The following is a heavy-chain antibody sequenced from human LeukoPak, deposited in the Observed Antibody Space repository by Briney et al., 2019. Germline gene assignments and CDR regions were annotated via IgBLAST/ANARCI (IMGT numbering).Heavy chain of an antibody. CDR1: GYTFTSYG. Sequence: ASVKVSCKASGYTFTSYGISWVRQAPGQGLEWMGWISAYNGNTNYAQKLQGRVAMTTDTSTSTAYMELRSLRSDDTAVYYCARVVLWFGELSYYYYMDVWGKGTTVTISS. D-gene: IGHD3-10*01. CDR3: ARVVLWFGELSYYYYMDV. J-gene: IGHJ6*03. CDR2: ISAYNGNT. V-gene: IGHV1-18*01.